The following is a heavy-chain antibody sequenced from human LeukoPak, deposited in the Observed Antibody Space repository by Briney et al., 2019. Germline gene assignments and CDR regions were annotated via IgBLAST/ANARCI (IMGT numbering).Heavy chain of an antibody. D-gene: IGHD4-17*01. Sequence: GASVKVSCKASGYTFTSYDINWVRQATGQGLEWMGWMNPNSGNAVYAQKFQGRVTMTRNTSISTAYMELTSLRSEDTAVYYCARSRLTVTTFNYWGQGTLVTVSS. CDR2: MNPNSGNA. J-gene: IGHJ4*02. CDR1: GYTFTSYD. CDR3: ARSRLTVTTFNY. V-gene: IGHV1-8*01.